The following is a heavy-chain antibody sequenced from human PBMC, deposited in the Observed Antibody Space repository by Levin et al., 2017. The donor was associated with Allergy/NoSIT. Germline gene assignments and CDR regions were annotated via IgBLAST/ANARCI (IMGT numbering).Heavy chain of an antibody. CDR3: TTEAAPAHYGGF. V-gene: IGHV3-15*05. D-gene: IGHD4/OR15-4a*01. CDR2: IKSKSDGGTT. CDR1: GFAFYDAW. J-gene: IGHJ4*02. Sequence: GGSLRLSCGASGFAFYDAWMSWVRQAPGKGLEWIGRIKSKSDGGTTDYAAPVKGRLTISRDDSKNTLYLQINSLKPEDTAVYYCTTEAAPAHYGGFWGQGTLVTVSS.